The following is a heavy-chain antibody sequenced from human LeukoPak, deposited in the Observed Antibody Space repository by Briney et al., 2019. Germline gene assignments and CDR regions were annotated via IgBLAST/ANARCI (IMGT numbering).Heavy chain of an antibody. V-gene: IGHV3-30*02. J-gene: IGHJ4*02. CDR3: AKVRSVFGANCFDS. D-gene: IGHD3-3*01. CDR1: GFAFSMSA. CDR2: KEKDGRTE. Sequence: GGSLRLSCVGSGFAFSMSAMHWVRQAPGKGLEWVASKEKDGRTEYNADAVKGRFTVSRDNSANTIDLELDSLTVEDTAVYYCAKVRSVFGANCFDSWGQGSLVTVSS.